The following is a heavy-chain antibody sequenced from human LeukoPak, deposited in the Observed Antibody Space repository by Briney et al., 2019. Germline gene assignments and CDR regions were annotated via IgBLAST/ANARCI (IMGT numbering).Heavy chain of an antibody. V-gene: IGHV4-34*01. CDR3: ARGRYYFDY. CDR1: GGSFSGYY. J-gene: IGHJ4*02. CDR2: INHSGST. Sequence: PSETLSLTCAVYGGSFSGYYWSWIRQPPGKGLEWIGEINHSGSTNYNPSLKSRVTISVDTSKNQFSLKLSSVTAADTAVYYCARGRYYFDYWGQGTLVTASS.